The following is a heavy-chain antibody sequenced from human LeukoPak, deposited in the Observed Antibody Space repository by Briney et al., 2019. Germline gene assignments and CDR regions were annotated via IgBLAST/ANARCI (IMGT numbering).Heavy chain of an antibody. CDR1: GFTFSTYW. J-gene: IGHJ4*02. CDR2: IKIDGSEK. V-gene: IGHV3-7*03. Sequence: GGSLRLSCAASGFTFSTYWMSWVRQAPGKGLECVANIKIDGSEKYYVDSVKGRFTISRDNAKNSLYLQMNSLRVEDTAVYYCARGVDIVATIWDYWGQGTLVTVSS. CDR3: ARGVDIVATIWDY. D-gene: IGHD5-12*01.